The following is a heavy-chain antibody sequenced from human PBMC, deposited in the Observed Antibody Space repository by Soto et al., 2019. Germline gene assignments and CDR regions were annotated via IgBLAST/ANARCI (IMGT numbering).Heavy chain of an antibody. V-gene: IGHV3-64*01. CDR2: ISSNGSST. Sequence: PGGSLRLSYAASGFTFSSYTIHWVRQAPGKGLERVSAISSNGSSTYYANSVKGRFTISRDNSKNTLYLQMGSLRAEDMAVYYCARDLRALEDKYYDFGIGSFFDYWGQGTLVTVSS. CDR1: GFTFSSYT. D-gene: IGHD3-3*01. J-gene: IGHJ4*02. CDR3: ARDLRALEDKYYDFGIGSFFDY.